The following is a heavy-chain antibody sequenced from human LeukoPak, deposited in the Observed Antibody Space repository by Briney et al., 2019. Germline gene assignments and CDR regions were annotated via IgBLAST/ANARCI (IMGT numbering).Heavy chain of an antibody. J-gene: IGHJ5*02. D-gene: IGHD6-6*01. Sequence: GASVKVSCKASGYTFTSYYLHWVRQAPGQGLEWMGWINPNSGDTHNAQKFQGRVTMTGDTSITTAYMELSSLRSDDTAVYYCARVGNSSSWGQGTLVTVSP. V-gene: IGHV1-2*02. CDR3: ARVGNSSS. CDR1: GYTFTSYY. CDR2: INPNSGDT.